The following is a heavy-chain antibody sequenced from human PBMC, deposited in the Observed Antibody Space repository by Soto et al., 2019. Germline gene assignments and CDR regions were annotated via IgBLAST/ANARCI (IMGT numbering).Heavy chain of an antibody. D-gene: IGHD4-17*01. Sequence: QVQLVQSGAEVKKPGSSVKVSCKASGGTFSSDGISWVRQAPGQGLEWMGGIIPIFGTTNYAQKFQGRVTMPAHESTSTAYMELSSLRSEDTAVYYCARGHDAGDYFGEAWFDPWGQGTLVTVSS. CDR1: GGTFSSDG. CDR3: ARGHDAGDYFGEAWFDP. J-gene: IGHJ5*02. CDR2: IIPIFGTT. V-gene: IGHV1-69*12.